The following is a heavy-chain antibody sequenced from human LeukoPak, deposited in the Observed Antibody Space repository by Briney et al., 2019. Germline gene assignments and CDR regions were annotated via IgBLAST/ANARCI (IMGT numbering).Heavy chain of an antibody. D-gene: IGHD1-26*01. Sequence: PSETLSLTCTVSGGSISSYYRSWIRQPPGKGLEWIGYIYYSGSTNYNPSLKSRVTISVDTSKNQFSLKLSSVTAADTAVYYCARAVPSGSYPYFDYWGQGTLVTVSS. V-gene: IGHV4-59*01. J-gene: IGHJ4*02. CDR1: GGSISSYY. CDR3: ARAVPSGSYPYFDY. CDR2: IYYSGST.